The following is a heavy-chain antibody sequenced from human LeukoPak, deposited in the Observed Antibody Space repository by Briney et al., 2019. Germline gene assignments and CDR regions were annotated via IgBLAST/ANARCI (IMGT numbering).Heavy chain of an antibody. CDR3: AKDQNYYDSSGYYGGYYFDY. J-gene: IGHJ4*02. D-gene: IGHD3-22*01. Sequence: GSLRLSCAASGFTFSSYAMSWVRQAPGKGLEWVSAISGSGGSTYYADSVKGRFTISRDNSRNTLYLQMNSLRAEDTAVYYCAKDQNYYDSSGYYGGYYFDYWGQGTLVTVSS. V-gene: IGHV3-23*01. CDR2: ISGSGGST. CDR1: GFTFSSYA.